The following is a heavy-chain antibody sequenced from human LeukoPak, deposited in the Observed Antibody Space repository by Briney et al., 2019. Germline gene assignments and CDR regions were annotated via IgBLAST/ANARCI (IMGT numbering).Heavy chain of an antibody. CDR2: ITSDGSTT. J-gene: IGHJ4*02. V-gene: IGHV3-74*01. Sequence: GGSLRLSCAASGFTFSTYWMNWVRQAPGKGLVWVSRITSDGSTTRYADSVKGRFTISRDNAKNTLYLQMNSLTVEDTAVYYCVKDNWELLARGVFDYWGQGTLVTVSS. CDR1: GFTFSTYW. CDR3: VKDNWELLARGVFDY. D-gene: IGHD1-26*01.